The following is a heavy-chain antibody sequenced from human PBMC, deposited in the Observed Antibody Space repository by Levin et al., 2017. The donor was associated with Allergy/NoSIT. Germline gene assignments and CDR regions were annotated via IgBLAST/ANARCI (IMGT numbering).Heavy chain of an antibody. V-gene: IGHV6-1*01. J-gene: IGHJ4*02. D-gene: IGHD3-22*01. CDR3: ARESPYYDSSGYYDY. CDR1: GDSVSSNSAA. Sequence: SETLSLTCAISGDSVSSNSAAWNWIRQSQSRGLEWLGRTYYRSKWYNDYAVSVKSRITINPDTSKNQFSLQLNSVTPEDTAVYYCARESPYYDSSGYYDYWGQGTLVTVSS. CDR2: TYYRSKWYN.